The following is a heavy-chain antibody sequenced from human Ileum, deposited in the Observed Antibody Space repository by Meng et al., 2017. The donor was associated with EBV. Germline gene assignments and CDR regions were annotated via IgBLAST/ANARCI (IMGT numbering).Heavy chain of an antibody. D-gene: IGHD1-26*01. CDR1: GGPLSIDYW. CDR3: VRGGTYYLSY. J-gene: IGHJ4*02. V-gene: IGHV4-4*02. Sequence: PLQGSVPGLGKPSVTPSLLCAISGGPLSIDYWEGSVRQSPDKGLEWIGEMYPTGPTYYNPSLKGRVSISIDKSKNQLSLKLNSVTAADTAVYYCVRGGTYYLSYWGQGSLVTVSS. CDR2: MYPTGPT.